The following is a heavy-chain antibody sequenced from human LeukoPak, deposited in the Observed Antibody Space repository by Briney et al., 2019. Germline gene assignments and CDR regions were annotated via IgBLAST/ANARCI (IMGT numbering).Heavy chain of an antibody. Sequence: GASVKVSCKASGYTFADYYLHWVRQAPGQGLEWMGWINPKNGARNYAQRFQGTVTMTRDTSISAAYMALSSLRSEDTAVYYCATTGSSSWYTYWYFDLWGRGTLVTVSS. D-gene: IGHD6-13*01. CDR2: INPKNGAR. V-gene: IGHV1-2*02. CDR3: ATTGSSSWYTYWYFDL. CDR1: GYTFADYY. J-gene: IGHJ2*01.